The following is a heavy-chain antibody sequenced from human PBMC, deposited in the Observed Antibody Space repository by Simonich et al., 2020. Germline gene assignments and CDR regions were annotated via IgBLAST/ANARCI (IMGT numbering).Heavy chain of an antibody. Sequence: GGGLVTPGGSLRLSCAASGFTFSSYSMNWVRQAPGKGLEWVSSISSSSSYIYYADSVKGRFTISRDNAKNSLYLQMNSLRAEDTAVYYCARDTSYYGSGSYYFDYWGQGTLVTVSS. J-gene: IGHJ4*02. D-gene: IGHD3-10*01. CDR2: ISSSSSYI. CDR3: ARDTSYYGSGSYYFDY. V-gene: IGHV3-21*01. CDR1: GFTFSSYS.